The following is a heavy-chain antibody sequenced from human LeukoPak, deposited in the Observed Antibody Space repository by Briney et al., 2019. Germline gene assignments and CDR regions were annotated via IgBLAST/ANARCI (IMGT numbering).Heavy chain of an antibody. J-gene: IGHJ4*02. D-gene: IGHD5-12*01. CDR2: ISTSSTTT. Sequence: GGSLRLSCAASGFTLSTYYMNWVRQAPGKGLEWVSYISTSSTTTYNADSVEGRFTISRDNAKNSLYLQMNSLRAEDTAVYYCARAGSHRNSGYDYWGQGTLVTVSS. V-gene: IGHV3-48*04. CDR3: ARAGSHRNSGYDY. CDR1: GFTLSTYY.